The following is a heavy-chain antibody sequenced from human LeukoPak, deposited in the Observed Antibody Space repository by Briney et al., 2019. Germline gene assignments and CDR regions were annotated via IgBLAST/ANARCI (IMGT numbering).Heavy chain of an antibody. CDR3: ASVYSSGWYYFDY. CDR2: IIPIFGTA. V-gene: IGHV1-69*13. D-gene: IGHD6-19*01. CDR1: GGTFSSYA. J-gene: IGHJ4*02. Sequence: SVKVSCKASGGTFSSYAISWVRQAPGQGLEWMGGIIPIFGTANYAQKFQRRVTSTADESTSTAYVELSSLRSEDTAVYYCASVYSSGWYYFDYWGQGTLVTVSS.